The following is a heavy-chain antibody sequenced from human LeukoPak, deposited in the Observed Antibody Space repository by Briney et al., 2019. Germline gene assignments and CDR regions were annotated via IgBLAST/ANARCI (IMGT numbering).Heavy chain of an antibody. D-gene: IGHD2-2*01. CDR3: ARDLSEYCSSTSCYEGDY. J-gene: IGHJ4*02. Sequence: ASVKVSCKASGYTFTGYYMHWVRQAPGQGLEWMGWINPNSGGTNYAQKFQGRVTMTRDTSISTAYMELSRLGSDDTAVYYCARDLSEYCSSTSCYEGDYWGQGTLVTVSS. CDR1: GYTFTGYY. CDR2: INPNSGGT. V-gene: IGHV1-2*02.